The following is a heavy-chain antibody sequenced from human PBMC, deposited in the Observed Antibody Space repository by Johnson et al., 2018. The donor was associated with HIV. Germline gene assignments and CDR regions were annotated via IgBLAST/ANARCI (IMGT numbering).Heavy chain of an antibody. Sequence: QVQLVESGGGVVQPGGSLRLSCAASGFIFRNYGMHWVRQAPGNGLEWVAFIRFDGSSKYYADSVKGRFTISRDNSKNTLYLQMNSLRAEDTAVYYCARALTTDAFDIWGQGTMVTVSS. CDR2: IRFDGSSK. V-gene: IGHV3-30*02. CDR3: ARALTTDAFDI. D-gene: IGHD4-17*01. CDR1: GFIFRNYG. J-gene: IGHJ3*02.